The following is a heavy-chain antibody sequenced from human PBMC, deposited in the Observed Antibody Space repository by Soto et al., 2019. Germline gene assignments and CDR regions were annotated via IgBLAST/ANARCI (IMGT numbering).Heavy chain of an antibody. D-gene: IGHD4-17*01. Sequence: EVQLLESGGGLVQPGGSLRLSCAASGFTFSSYAMSWVRQAPGKGLEWVSAISGSGGSTYYADSVKGRFTISRDNSKNTLYLQMNSLRAEDTAVYYCAKDTWAYGDYDERFFDYWGQGTLVTVSS. CDR3: AKDTWAYGDYDERFFDY. J-gene: IGHJ4*02. V-gene: IGHV3-23*01. CDR2: ISGSGGST. CDR1: GFTFSSYA.